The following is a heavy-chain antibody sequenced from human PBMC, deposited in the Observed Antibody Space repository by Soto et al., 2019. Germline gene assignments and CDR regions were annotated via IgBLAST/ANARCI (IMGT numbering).Heavy chain of an antibody. CDR2: ISAYNGNT. Sequence: QVQLVQSGAEVKKPGASVKVSCKASGYTFTSYGISWVRQAPGQGLEWMGWISAYNGNTNYAQKLQRXAXVXTXXSTSPGYTARRSLRSDDTAVYCCARDWAAAGPFDYWGQGTLVTVSS. J-gene: IGHJ4*02. CDR1: GYTFTSYG. CDR3: ARDWAAAGPFDY. V-gene: IGHV1-18*01. D-gene: IGHD6-13*01.